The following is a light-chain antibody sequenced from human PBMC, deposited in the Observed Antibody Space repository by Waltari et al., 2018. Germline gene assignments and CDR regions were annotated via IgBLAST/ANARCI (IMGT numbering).Light chain of an antibody. V-gene: IGLV2-8*01. Sequence: QSALTPPPSASRSPGQSVPISCTGTSRDVGGYNYVSWYQPHPGKAPKLMVHEVTTRPSGGPDRFSGYKSGNTASLTVSGLQSEDEADYYCSSYAGSNTVVFGGGTKLTVL. CDR2: EVT. CDR1: SRDVGGYNY. J-gene: IGLJ2*01. CDR3: SSYAGSNTVV.